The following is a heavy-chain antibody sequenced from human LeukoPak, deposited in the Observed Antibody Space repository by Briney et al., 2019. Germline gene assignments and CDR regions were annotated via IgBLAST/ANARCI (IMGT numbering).Heavy chain of an antibody. Sequence: SETLSLTCAVYGGSFSDYYWSGIRRPPGKGLEWIGEINHSGYTNYNPSLKSRVSVSVDTSKNQFSLKLSSVTAADTAVYYCARGQYTGYPTHWGQGTLVTVSS. CDR1: GGSFSDYY. D-gene: IGHD5-12*01. V-gene: IGHV4-34*01. CDR3: ARGQYTGYPTH. CDR2: INHSGYT. J-gene: IGHJ4*02.